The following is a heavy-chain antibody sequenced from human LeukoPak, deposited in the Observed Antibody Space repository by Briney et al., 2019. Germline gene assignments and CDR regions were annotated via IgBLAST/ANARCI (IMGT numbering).Heavy chain of an antibody. V-gene: IGHV3-53*01. CDR2: IYSGGST. J-gene: IGHJ4*02. D-gene: IGHD4-23*01. CDR3: ARLGDYVGPFDY. Sequence: GGSLRLSCAASGFTFSSYAMSWVRQAPGKGLEWVSVIYSGGSTYYADSVKGRFTISRDNSKNTLYLQMNSLRAEDTAVYYCARLGDYVGPFDYWGQGTLVTVSS. CDR1: GFTFSSYA.